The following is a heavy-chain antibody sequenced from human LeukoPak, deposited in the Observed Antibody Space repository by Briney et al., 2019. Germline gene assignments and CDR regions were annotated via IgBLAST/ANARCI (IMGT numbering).Heavy chain of an antibody. CDR2: IYGDGSFT. D-gene: IGHD5-18*01. CDR1: GFTFSNFW. V-gene: IGHV3-74*01. J-gene: IGHJ3*02. CDR3: ARVVGGIRREAFDI. Sequence: PGGSLRLSCAASGFTFSNFWMHWVRQAPGKGLVWVALIYGDGSFTRYADSVKGRFTISRDNAKNTVYLQMNSLRVEDTAVYYCARVVGGIRREAFDIWGQGTMVTVSS.